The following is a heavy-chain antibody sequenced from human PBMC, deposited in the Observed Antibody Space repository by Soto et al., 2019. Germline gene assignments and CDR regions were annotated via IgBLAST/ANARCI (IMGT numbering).Heavy chain of an antibody. CDR1: GYTFTSYT. V-gene: IGHV1-3*01. CDR3: ARTVGYYYGMDV. Sequence: ASVKVSCKASGYTFTSYTMHWVRQAPGQRLEWMGWINAGNGNTKYSQKFQGRVTITRDASASTAYMELSSLRSEDTAVYYCARTVGYYYGMDVWGQGTTVTVSS. CDR2: INAGNGNT. D-gene: IGHD4-17*01. J-gene: IGHJ6*02.